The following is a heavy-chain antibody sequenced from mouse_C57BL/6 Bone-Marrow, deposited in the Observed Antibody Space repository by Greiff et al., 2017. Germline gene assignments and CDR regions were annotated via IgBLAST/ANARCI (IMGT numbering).Heavy chain of an antibody. V-gene: IGHV1-82*01. CDR3: ARSRLLTDAMDY. Sequence: VQLVESGPELVKPGASVKISCKASGYAFSSSWMHWVKQRPGQGLEWIGRIYPGDGDTNYNGKFKGKATLTADKSSSTAYMQLSSLTAADSAVYGCARSRLLTDAMDYWGQGTTVTVSS. CDR1: GYAFSSSW. J-gene: IGHJ4*01. D-gene: IGHD1-2*01. CDR2: IYPGDGDT.